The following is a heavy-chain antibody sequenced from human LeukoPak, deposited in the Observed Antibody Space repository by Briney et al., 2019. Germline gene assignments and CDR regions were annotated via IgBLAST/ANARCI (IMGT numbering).Heavy chain of an antibody. CDR2: IYYSGST. CDR1: GGSISSSSYY. D-gene: IGHD3-22*01. CDR3: ARTLLPALKGAFDI. V-gene: IGHV4-39*07. J-gene: IGHJ3*02. Sequence: PSETLSLTCTVSGGSISSSSYYWGWIRQPPGKGLEWIGSIYYSGSTYYNPSLKSRVTISVDTSKNQFSLYLDSVSAADTAVYYCARTLLPALKGAFDIWGQGTMVTVSS.